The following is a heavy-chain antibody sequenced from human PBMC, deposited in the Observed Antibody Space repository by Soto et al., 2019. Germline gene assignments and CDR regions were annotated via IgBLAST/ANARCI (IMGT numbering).Heavy chain of an antibody. CDR1: GYTFTCYY. V-gene: IGHV1-2*02. J-gene: IGHJ6*02. D-gene: IGHD6-6*01. Sequence: ASVKVSCKASGYTFTCYYMHWVRQAPGQELEWMGWINPNSGSTNYAQKFQGRVTMTRDTSISTAYMELSRLRSDDTAVYYCARLTGSSSYYYYYYGMDVWGQGTMVTVSS. CDR2: INPNSGST. CDR3: ARLTGSSSYYYYYYGMDV.